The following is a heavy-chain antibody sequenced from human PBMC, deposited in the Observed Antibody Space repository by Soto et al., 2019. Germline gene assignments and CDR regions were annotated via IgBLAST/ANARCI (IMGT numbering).Heavy chain of an antibody. V-gene: IGHV3-30*18. CDR3: AKGLARCISSTSCYGGRHMDV. CDR1: GFTFSSYG. CDR2: ISYDGSNK. D-gene: IGHD2-2*01. J-gene: IGHJ6*03. Sequence: GGSLRLSCAASGFTFSSYGMHWVRQAPGKGLEWVAVISYDGSNKYYADSVKGRFTISRDNSKNTLYLQMNSLRAEDTAVYYCAKGLARCISSTSCYGGRHMDVWGKGTTVTVSS.